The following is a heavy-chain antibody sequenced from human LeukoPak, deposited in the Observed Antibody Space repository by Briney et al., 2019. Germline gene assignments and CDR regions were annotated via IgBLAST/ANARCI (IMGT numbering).Heavy chain of an antibody. CDR2: ISSSSSTI. V-gene: IGHV3-48*01. CDR3: ARDSDGYMDV. CDR1: GFTFSSYS. J-gene: IGHJ6*03. Sequence: GGSLRLSCAASGFTFSSYSMNWVRQAPGKGLEWVSYISSSSSTIYYADSVKGRFTISRDNTKNSLYLQMNSLRAEDTAVYYCARDSDGYMDVWGKGTTVTVSS.